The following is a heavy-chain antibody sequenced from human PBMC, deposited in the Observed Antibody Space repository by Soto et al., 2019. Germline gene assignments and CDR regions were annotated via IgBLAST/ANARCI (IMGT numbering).Heavy chain of an antibody. V-gene: IGHV4-30-4*01. Sequence: SETLSLTCTVSGGSISSGDYYWSWIRQPPGKGLEWIGYIYYSGSTYYNPSLKSRVTISVDTSKNQFSLKLSSVTAADTAVYYCARGDYGGNLGYLQHWGQGTMLPVSS. D-gene: IGHD4-17*01. CDR1: GGSISSGDYY. J-gene: IGHJ1*01. CDR2: IYYSGST. CDR3: ARGDYGGNLGYLQH.